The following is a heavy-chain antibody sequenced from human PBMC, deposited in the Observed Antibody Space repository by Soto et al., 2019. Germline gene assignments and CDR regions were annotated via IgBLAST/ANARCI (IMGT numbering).Heavy chain of an antibody. CDR3: ARGYGGPIGWFDP. D-gene: IGHD3-16*01. CDR2: INADNGNT. J-gene: IGHJ5*02. V-gene: IGHV1-3*01. Sequence: QVQLVQSGAEVKKPGASVKVSCKDSGYTFTSYAMHWVRQAPGQRLEWMGWINADNGNTKYSQKFQGRVTITRDTSASTAYMELSSLRSEDTAVYCCARGYGGPIGWFDPWGQGTLVTVSS. CDR1: GYTFTSYA.